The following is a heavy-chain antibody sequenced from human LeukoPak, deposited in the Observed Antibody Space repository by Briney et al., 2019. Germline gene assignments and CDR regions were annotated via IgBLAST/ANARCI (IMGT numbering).Heavy chain of an antibody. D-gene: IGHD2-2*01. V-gene: IGHV4-59*08. CDR3: ARHLVVPAAGFDY. Sequence: PSETLSLTCTVSGGSISSYYWSWIRQPPGKGLEWIGYIYYSGSTNYNPSLKSRVTISVDTSKNQFSLKLSSVTAADTAVYYCARHLVVPAAGFDYWGQGTLVTVSS. J-gene: IGHJ4*02. CDR2: IYYSGST. CDR1: GGSISSYY.